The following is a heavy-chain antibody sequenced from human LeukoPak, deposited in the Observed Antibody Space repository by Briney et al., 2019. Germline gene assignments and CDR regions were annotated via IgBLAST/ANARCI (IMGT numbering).Heavy chain of an antibody. J-gene: IGHJ3*02. CDR2: IIPIFGTA. V-gene: IGHV1-69*13. CDR1: GYTFTSYA. Sequence: GASVKVSCKASGYTFTSYAIRWVRQAPGQGLEWMGGIIPIFGTANYAQKFQGRVTITADESTTTSYMELSSLRSEDTAVYYCARGNGGSGWFTSDAFDIWGQGTMVTVSS. D-gene: IGHD6-19*01. CDR3: ARGNGGSGWFTSDAFDI.